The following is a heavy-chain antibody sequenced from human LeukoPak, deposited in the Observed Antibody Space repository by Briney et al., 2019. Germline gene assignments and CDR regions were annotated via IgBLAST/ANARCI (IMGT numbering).Heavy chain of an antibody. CDR2: IYYSGST. D-gene: IGHD2-2*01. CDR3: ARLAVGSSTSGNWFDP. J-gene: IGHJ5*02. CDR1: GGSISSGGYY. V-gene: IGHV4-31*03. Sequence: PSQTLSLTCTVSGGSISSGGYYWSWIRQHPGKGLEWIGYIYYSGSTYYNPSLKSRVTISVDTSKNQFSLKLSSVTAADTAVYYCARLAVGSSTSGNWFDPWGQGTLVTVPS.